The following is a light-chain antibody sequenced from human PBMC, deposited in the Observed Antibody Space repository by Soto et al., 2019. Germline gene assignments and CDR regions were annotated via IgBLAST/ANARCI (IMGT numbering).Light chain of an antibody. CDR3: QPSYSTPPIT. J-gene: IGKJ5*01. CDR1: QSISSY. V-gene: IGKV1-39*01. Sequence: DIQMTQSPSSLSASVGDRVTITCRASQSISSYLNWYQQKPGKAPKLLIYAASSLQSGVPSRFSGSGSGTDFTLTISSLHAEDFATYYCQPSYSTPPITFGQGTRLEIK. CDR2: AAS.